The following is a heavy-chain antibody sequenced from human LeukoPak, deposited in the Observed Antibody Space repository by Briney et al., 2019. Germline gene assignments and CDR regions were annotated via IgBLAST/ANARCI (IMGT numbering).Heavy chain of an antibody. V-gene: IGHV3-23*01. J-gene: IGHJ4*02. CDR2: ISGSGGST. CDR1: GFTFSSYA. Sequence: PGGSLRLSCAASGFTFSSYAMSWVRQAPGKGLEWVSAISGSGGSTYYADSVKGRFTISRDDSKNTVYLQMNNLRVEDTAVYFCARDHGDSWGQGTLVTVSS. CDR3: ARDHGDS.